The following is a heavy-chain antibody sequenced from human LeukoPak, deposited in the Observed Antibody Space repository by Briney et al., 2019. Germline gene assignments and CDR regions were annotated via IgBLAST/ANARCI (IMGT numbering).Heavy chain of an antibody. J-gene: IGHJ3*02. CDR1: GFTFSSYG. D-gene: IGHD2-15*01. Sequence: GGSLRLSCAASGFTFSSYGIHWVRQAPGKGLEWVAFIRYDGSNKYYADSVKGRFTISRDNSKNTLYLQMNSLRAEDTAVYFCAKGPVVTFDIWGQGTTVTVSS. V-gene: IGHV3-30*02. CDR2: IRYDGSNK. CDR3: AKGPVVTFDI.